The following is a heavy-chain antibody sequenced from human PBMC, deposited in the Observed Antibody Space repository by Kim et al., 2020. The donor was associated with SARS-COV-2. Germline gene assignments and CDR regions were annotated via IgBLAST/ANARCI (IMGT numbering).Heavy chain of an antibody. CDR1: GGSISSGGYY. Sequence: SETLSLTCTVSGGSISSGGYYWSWIRQHPGKGLEWIGYIYYSGSTYYNPSLKSRVTISVDTSKNLFSLKLSSVTAADTAVYYCARAPITMIAVVYAFDIWGQGTMVTVSS. D-gene: IGHD3-22*01. CDR2: IYYSGST. CDR3: ARAPITMIAVVYAFDI. V-gene: IGHV4-31*03. J-gene: IGHJ3*02.